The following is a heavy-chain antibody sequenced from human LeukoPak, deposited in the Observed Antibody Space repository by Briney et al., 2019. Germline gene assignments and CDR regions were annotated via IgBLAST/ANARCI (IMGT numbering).Heavy chain of an antibody. CDR3: ARDRDYYDSSGLQYFQH. CDR1: GFTFSDYY. CDR2: ISHSGSTI. J-gene: IGHJ1*01. V-gene: IGHV3-11*01. D-gene: IGHD3-22*01. Sequence: PGGSLRLSCAASGFTFSDYYMSWIRQAPGKGLEWISYISHSGSTIYYADSVKGRFTISRDNAENSLYLQMNSLRAEDTAVYYCARDRDYYDSSGLQYFQHWGQGTLVTVSS.